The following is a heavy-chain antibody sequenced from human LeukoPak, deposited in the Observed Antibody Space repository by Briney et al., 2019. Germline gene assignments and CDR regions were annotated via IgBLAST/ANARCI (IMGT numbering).Heavy chain of an antibody. CDR3: ARAHYYDSSGPGYNAFDI. V-gene: IGHV4-4*07. Sequence: SETLSLTCTVSGGSISSYYWSWIRQPAGKGLEWIGRIYTSGSTNYNPSLKSRVTISVDTSKNQFSLKLSSVTAADTAVYYCARAHYYDSSGPGYNAFDIWGQGTMVTVSS. CDR2: IYTSGST. CDR1: GGSISSYY. J-gene: IGHJ3*02. D-gene: IGHD3-22*01.